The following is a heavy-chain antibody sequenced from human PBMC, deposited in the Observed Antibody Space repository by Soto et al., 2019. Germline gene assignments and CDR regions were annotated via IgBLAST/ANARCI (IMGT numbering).Heavy chain of an antibody. D-gene: IGHD6-19*01. CDR3: AREKIAVAGTWYXDY. CDR1: GYTFTSYG. Sequence: ASVKVSCKASGYTFTSYGISWVRQAPGQGLEWMGWISAYNGNTNYAQKLQGRVTMTTDTSTSTAYMELRSLRSDDTAVYYCAREKIAVAGTWYXDYWGQGTLVTVSS. CDR2: ISAYNGNT. J-gene: IGHJ4*02. V-gene: IGHV1-18*01.